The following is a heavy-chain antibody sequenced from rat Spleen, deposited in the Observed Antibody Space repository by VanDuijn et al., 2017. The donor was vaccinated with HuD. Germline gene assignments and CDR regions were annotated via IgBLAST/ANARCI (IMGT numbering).Heavy chain of an antibody. Sequence: VQLKESGPGLVQPSQTLSLTCTVSGFSLTTNGVSWVRQPPGKGLEWVASISIGGGNTYYRDSVKGRFSISRDDAKSTLYLQIDSLRSEDTATYYCVRFVFRYDRGWFAYWGQGTLVTVSS. CDR1: GFSLTTNG. D-gene: IGHD2-1*01. CDR2: ISIGGGNT. CDR3: VRFVFRYDRGWFAY. J-gene: IGHJ3*01. V-gene: IGHV5S13*01.